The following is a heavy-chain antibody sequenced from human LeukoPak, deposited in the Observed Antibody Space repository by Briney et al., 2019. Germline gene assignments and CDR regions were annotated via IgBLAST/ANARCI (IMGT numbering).Heavy chain of an antibody. D-gene: IGHD3-22*01. V-gene: IGHV3-48*04. CDR3: ARGSNYFDSSGYSVTYDI. Sequence: GGSLRLSCTVSGFTLSSYGMTWLRQPPGRGLEWVAYIDTNPTRTWYPDSVKGRFTISRDNAKNSLYLLMNSLRPEDTAVYYCARGSNYFDSSGYSVTYDIWGQGTMVTVSS. CDR2: IDTNPTRT. CDR1: GFTLSSYG. J-gene: IGHJ3*02.